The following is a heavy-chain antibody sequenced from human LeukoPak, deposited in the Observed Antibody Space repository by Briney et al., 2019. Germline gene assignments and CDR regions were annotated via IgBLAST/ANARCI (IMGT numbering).Heavy chain of an antibody. CDR2: IYYSGST. Sequence: SETLSLTCTVSGGSISSDYWSWIRQPPGKGLEWIGYIYYSGSTNYNPSLKSRVTISVDTSMNQFSLKLSSVTAADTAVYYCAVELFGFNWFDPWGQGTLVTVSS. J-gene: IGHJ5*02. CDR1: GGSISSDY. V-gene: IGHV4-59*08. CDR3: AVELFGFNWFDP. D-gene: IGHD3-10*02.